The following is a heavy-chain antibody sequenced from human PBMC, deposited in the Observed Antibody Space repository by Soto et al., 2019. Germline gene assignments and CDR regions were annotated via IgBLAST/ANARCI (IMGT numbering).Heavy chain of an antibody. J-gene: IGHJ3*02. Sequence: SVKVSCKASGGTFSSYASSWVRQAPGQGLEWMGGIIPIFGTANYAQKFQGRVTITADESTSTAYMELSSLRSEDTAVYYCARDPGYYDSSGYTPDGAFDIWGQGTMVTVSS. D-gene: IGHD3-22*01. CDR3: ARDPGYYDSSGYTPDGAFDI. CDR2: IIPIFGTA. V-gene: IGHV1-69*13. CDR1: GGTFSSYA.